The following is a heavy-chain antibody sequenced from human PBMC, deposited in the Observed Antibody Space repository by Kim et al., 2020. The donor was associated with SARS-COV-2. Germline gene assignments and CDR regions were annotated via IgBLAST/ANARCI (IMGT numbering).Heavy chain of an antibody. CDR1: GFTFSDYE. Sequence: GGSLRLSCVTSGFTFSDYEMNWVRQAPGKGLEWVSYISSTGRTIYYADSVQGRFTISKDNTKSSFYLQMNSLRAEDTAVYYCARRGASSAYYLDYWGQGALVTVSS. CDR3: ARRGASSAYYLDY. D-gene: IGHD3-16*01. V-gene: IGHV3-48*03. J-gene: IGHJ4*02. CDR2: ISSTGRTI.